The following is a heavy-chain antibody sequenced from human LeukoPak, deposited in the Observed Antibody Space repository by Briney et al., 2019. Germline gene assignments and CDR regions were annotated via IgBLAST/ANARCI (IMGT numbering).Heavy chain of an antibody. D-gene: IGHD1-1*01. V-gene: IGHV3-23*01. CDR3: AKAGDWNDVYAFDI. J-gene: IGHJ3*02. Sequence: PGGSLRLSCAASGFTFSSYAMNWVRQAPGKGLEWVSFISGSGDTTYYADSVKGRFTISRDKSKNTLYLQMNSLRAEDTAVYYCAKAGDWNDVYAFDIWGQGTMVTVSS. CDR1: GFTFSSYA. CDR2: ISGSGDTT.